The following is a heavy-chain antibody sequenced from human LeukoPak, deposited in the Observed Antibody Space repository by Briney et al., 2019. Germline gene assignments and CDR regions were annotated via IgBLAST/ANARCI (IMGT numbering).Heavy chain of an antibody. D-gene: IGHD3-22*01. J-gene: IGHJ4*02. CDR2: IPYAGSNK. CDR3: AKGYPGKYDSSGYYEYYFDY. Sequence: GGSLRLSCAASGFMFNSYVMSWVRQAPGKGLEWVATIPYAGSNKYYVDSVKGRFTISRDNSKKTLYLQMNSLRPEDTAVYYCAKGYPGKYDSSGYYEYYFDYWGQGTLVTVSS. V-gene: IGHV3-30*18. CDR1: GFMFNSYV.